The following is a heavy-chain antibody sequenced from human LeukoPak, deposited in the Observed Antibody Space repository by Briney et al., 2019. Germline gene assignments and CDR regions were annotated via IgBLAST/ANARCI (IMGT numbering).Heavy chain of an antibody. V-gene: IGHV1-18*01. CDR1: GYTFTSYG. CDR3: AKGGRCSSGSCYWYFDY. Sequence: ASVKVSCKASGYTFTSYGISWVRQAPGQGLEWMGWISAYNGNTNYAQKLQGRVTMTTDTSTSTAYMELRSLRSDDTAVYYCAKGGRCSSGSCYWYFDYWGQGTLVTVSS. CDR2: ISAYNGNT. D-gene: IGHD2-15*01. J-gene: IGHJ4*02.